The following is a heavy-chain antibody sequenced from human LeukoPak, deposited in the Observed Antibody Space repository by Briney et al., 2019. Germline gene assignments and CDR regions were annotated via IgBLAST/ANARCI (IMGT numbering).Heavy chain of an antibody. Sequence: ASVKVSCKTSRYTFTGYYMHWVRQAPGQGLEWMGWINPNSGGTNYAQIFQGRVTMTRDTSISTAYMELNRLRSDDTAVYYCARDRTGTYWGDFDYWGQGTVVTVPS. CDR3: ARDRTGTYWGDFDY. J-gene: IGHJ4*02. D-gene: IGHD1-26*01. V-gene: IGHV1-2*02. CDR1: RYTFTGYY. CDR2: INPNSGGT.